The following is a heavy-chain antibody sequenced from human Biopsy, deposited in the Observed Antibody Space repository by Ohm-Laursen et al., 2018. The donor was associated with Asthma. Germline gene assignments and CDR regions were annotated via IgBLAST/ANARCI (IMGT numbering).Heavy chain of an antibody. D-gene: IGHD6-6*01. CDR1: GGSVYSYDHH. Sequence: TLSLTCSVFGGSVYSYDHHWSWIRQPPGKGLEWTGFIFYSGSTFYNPSLRSRITISVDTSKRQFSLKLSSVTAADTAVYYCARAQAAQYYYGMDVWGQGTTVIVSS. J-gene: IGHJ6*02. CDR2: IFYSGST. CDR3: ARAQAAQYYYGMDV. V-gene: IGHV4-30-4*01.